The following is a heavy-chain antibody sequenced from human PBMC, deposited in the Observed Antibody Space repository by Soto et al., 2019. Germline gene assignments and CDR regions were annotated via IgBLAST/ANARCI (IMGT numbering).Heavy chain of an antibody. CDR1: GGSISSGDYY. CDR2: IYYSGST. CDR3: ARGYGRNFDY. D-gene: IGHD5-18*01. J-gene: IGHJ4*02. V-gene: IGHV4-30-4*01. Sequence: SETLSLTCTVSGGSISSGDYYWSWLRQPPGKGLEWIGYIYYSGSTYYNPSLKSRVTISVDTSKNQFSLKLSSVTAADMAVYYCARGYGRNFDYWGQGTLVTVSS.